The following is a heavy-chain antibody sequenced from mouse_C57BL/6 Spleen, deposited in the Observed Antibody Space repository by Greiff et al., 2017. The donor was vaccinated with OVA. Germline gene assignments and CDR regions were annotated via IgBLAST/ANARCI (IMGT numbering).Heavy chain of an antibody. Sequence: VQLQQSGAELARPGASVKLSCKASGYTFTSYGISWVKQRTGQGLEWIGEIYPRSGNTYYNEKFKGKATLTADKSSSTAYMELRSLTSEDSAVYFCARSNYDYDDGRRVDYWGQGTTLTVSS. CDR2: IYPRSGNT. D-gene: IGHD2-4*01. V-gene: IGHV1-81*01. CDR3: ARSNYDYDDGRRVDY. CDR1: GYTFTSYG. J-gene: IGHJ2*01.